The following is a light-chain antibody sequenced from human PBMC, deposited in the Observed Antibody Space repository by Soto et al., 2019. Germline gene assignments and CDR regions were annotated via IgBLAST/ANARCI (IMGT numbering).Light chain of an antibody. V-gene: IGLV2-14*01. Sequence: QSALTQPASVSGSPGQSITISCTGSSSDVGAYNFVSWYQHHPGRAPKLILYEVTTRPSGVSSRFSGSKSGNTASLTISGLQADDEATYYCSSYTSTNTPYVFGTGTKVPVL. J-gene: IGLJ1*01. CDR3: SSYTSTNTPYV. CDR1: SSDVGAYNF. CDR2: EVT.